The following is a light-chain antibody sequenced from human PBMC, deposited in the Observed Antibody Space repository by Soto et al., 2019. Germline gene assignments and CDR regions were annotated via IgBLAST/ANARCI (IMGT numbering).Light chain of an antibody. V-gene: IGLV1-47*01. CDR1: SSNVGSNF. Sequence: QSVLTQPPSASGTPGQRVTISCSGSSSNVGSNFVYWYQQLPGTAPRLLIYRNNQRPSGVPDRFAASKSGTSASLAISGLRSEDDADYHCAAWDDSLSGPLFGGGTKLTVL. CDR3: AAWDDSLSGPL. CDR2: RNN. J-gene: IGLJ2*01.